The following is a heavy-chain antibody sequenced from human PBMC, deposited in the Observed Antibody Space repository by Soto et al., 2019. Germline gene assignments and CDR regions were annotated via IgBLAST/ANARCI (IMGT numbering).Heavy chain of an antibody. CDR3: TRNRAKLDT. CDR2: IKQDGSEK. Sequence: GGSLRLSCVASGLTFTTYWMTWVRQAPGKGLEWVANIKQDGSEKYYVDSVKGRFTISRDDAENSLYLQMNNLRAEDTAVYYSTRNRAKLDTWGQGTPVTVSS. D-gene: IGHD1-26*01. V-gene: IGHV3-7*01. CDR1: GLTFTTYW. J-gene: IGHJ5*02.